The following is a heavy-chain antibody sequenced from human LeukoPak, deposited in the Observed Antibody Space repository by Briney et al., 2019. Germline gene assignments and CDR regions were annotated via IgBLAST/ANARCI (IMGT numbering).Heavy chain of an antibody. Sequence: NPSETLSLTCTVSGGSISSYYWSWIRQPPGKGLEWIGYIYYSGSTNYNPSLKSRVTISVDTSKNQFSLKLSSVTAADTAVYYCAGFLHERWYDWYFDLWGRGTLVTVSS. D-gene: IGHD6-13*01. J-gene: IGHJ2*01. CDR1: GGSISSYY. CDR2: IYYSGST. CDR3: AGFLHERWYDWYFDL. V-gene: IGHV4-59*01.